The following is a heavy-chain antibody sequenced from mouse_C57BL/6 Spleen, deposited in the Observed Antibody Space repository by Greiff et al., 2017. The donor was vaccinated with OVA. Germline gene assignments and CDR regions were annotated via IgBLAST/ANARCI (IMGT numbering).Heavy chain of an antibody. CDR3: VRHEGYGSSYEYFDV. J-gene: IGHJ1*03. V-gene: IGHV10-1*01. CDR1: GFSFNTYA. Sequence: EVKLMESGGGLVQPKGSLKLSCAASGFSFNTYAMNWVRQAPGKGLEWVARIRSKSNNYATSYADSVKDRFTISRDDSESMLYLQMNNLKPEDTAMYYCVRHEGYGSSYEYFDVWGTGTTVTVSS. CDR2: IRSKSNNYAT. D-gene: IGHD1-1*01.